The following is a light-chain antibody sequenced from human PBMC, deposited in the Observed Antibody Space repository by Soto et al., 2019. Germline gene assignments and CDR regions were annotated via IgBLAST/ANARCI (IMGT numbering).Light chain of an antibody. CDR3: RSNTSSNTLGLF. J-gene: IGLJ1*01. Sequence: QSALTQPASVSGSPGQSITISCTGTSSDVGVYNYVSWYQRHPGKAPKVMIYDVSNRPSGVSNRFSGSKSGNTASLTISGLQAEDEADYYWRSNTSSNTLGLFFGTGTKLTVL. CDR1: SSDVGVYNY. V-gene: IGLV2-14*03. CDR2: DVS.